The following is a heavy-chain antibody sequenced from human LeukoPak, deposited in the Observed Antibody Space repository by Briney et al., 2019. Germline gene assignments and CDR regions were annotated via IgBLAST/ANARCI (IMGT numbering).Heavy chain of an antibody. CDR2: IRSDGST. CDR1: GFTFSSYW. Sequence: GGSLRLSCAASGFTFSSYWMHWVRQAPGKGLVWVSRIRSDGSTTYADSVKGRFTISRDNAKNTLYLQMNSLRAEDTAVYYCARAGDYGSGSCAFGMWGQGTMVTVSS. J-gene: IGHJ3*02. V-gene: IGHV3-74*01. CDR3: ARAGDYGSGSCAFGM. D-gene: IGHD3-10*01.